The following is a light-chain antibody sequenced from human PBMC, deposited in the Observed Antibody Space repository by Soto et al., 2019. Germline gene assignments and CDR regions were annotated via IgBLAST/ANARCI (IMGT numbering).Light chain of an antibody. CDR2: EVA. J-gene: IGLJ1*01. CDR1: SSDLGASDS. V-gene: IGLV2-8*01. Sequence: QSALTQPPSASGSPGRSVTISCTGTSSDLGASDSVSWYQQHPGKAPKLMIYEVAKRPSGVPDRFSGSKSGNTASLTVSGLQADDEADYYCSSYAGGNKLVFGTGTKLTVL. CDR3: SSYAGGNKLV.